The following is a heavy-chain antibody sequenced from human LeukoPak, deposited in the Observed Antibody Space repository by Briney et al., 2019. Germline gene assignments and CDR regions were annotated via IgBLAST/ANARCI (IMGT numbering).Heavy chain of an antibody. CDR2: ISSSSSYI. V-gene: IGHV3-21*01. D-gene: IGHD3-16*01. CDR3: ARDGVGDYVLVVAYMDV. CDR1: GFTFSSYS. Sequence: GGSLRLSCAASGFTFSSYSMNWVRQAPGKGLEWVSSISSSSSYIYYADSVKGRFTISRDNAKNSLYLQMNSLRAEDTAVYYCARDGVGDYVLVVAYMDVWGKGTTVTVSS. J-gene: IGHJ6*03.